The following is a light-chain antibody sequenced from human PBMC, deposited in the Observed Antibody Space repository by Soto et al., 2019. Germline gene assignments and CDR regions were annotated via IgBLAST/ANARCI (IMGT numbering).Light chain of an antibody. J-gene: IGKJ2*01. CDR3: QQYGSSPHT. CDR2: GAS. Sequence: EIGLTQSPGTLSLSPGERATLSCRASQSVSSSYLAWYQHKPGQATRLLIYGASSRATGIPDRFSGSGSGPYCTLTISRLEPEDCAVYYCQQYGSSPHTFGQGTKLEIK. CDR1: QSVSSSY. V-gene: IGKV3-20*01.